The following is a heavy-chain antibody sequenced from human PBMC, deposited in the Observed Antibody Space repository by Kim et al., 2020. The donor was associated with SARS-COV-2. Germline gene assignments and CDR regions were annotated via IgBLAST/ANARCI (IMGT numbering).Heavy chain of an antibody. V-gene: IGHV1-69*04. CDR3: AIDPMVRGVIIP. Sequence: SVKVSCKASGGTFSSYAISWVRQAPGQGLEWMGRIIPILGIANYAQKFQGRVTITADKSTSTAYMELSSLRSEDTAVYYCAIDPMVRGVIIPWGQGTLVTVSS. CDR1: GGTFSSYA. J-gene: IGHJ4*02. D-gene: IGHD3-10*01. CDR2: IIPILGIA.